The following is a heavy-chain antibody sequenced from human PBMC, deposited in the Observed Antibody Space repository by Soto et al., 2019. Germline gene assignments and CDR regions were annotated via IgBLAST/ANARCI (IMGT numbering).Heavy chain of an antibody. J-gene: IGHJ5*02. D-gene: IGHD3-22*01. CDR2: IYYSGST. Sequence: LSLTCTVSGGSIISYYWSWIRQPPGNGLEWIGYIYYSGSTNYNPSLKSRVTISVDTSKNQFSLKLSSVTAADTAVYYCARAVPSYYDSSGYCDLWGQGTLVTVSS. CDR1: GGSIISYY. CDR3: ARAVPSYYDSSGYCDL. V-gene: IGHV4-59*01.